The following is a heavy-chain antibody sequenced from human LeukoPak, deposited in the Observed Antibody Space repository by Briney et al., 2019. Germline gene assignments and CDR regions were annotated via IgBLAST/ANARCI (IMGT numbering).Heavy chain of an antibody. D-gene: IGHD5-18*01. CDR3: ARDTEGYIYGYYYYGLDV. CDR2: ISGDSHST. CDR1: GFTYNDYA. V-gene: IGHV3-43*02. J-gene: IGHJ6*02. Sequence: GGSLRLSCDGSGFTYNDYAMYWVRQAPGKGLEWVSLISGDSHSTFYADSVKGRFTISRDNSKNSLYVQMNSLRNDDTALYYCARDTEGYIYGYYYYGLDVWRQGTTVTVSS.